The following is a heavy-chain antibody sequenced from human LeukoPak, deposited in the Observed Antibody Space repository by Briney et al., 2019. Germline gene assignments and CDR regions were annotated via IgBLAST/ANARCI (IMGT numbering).Heavy chain of an antibody. J-gene: IGHJ3*02. CDR2: IYTSGST. CDR3: ARDPGIAVAGDSDAFDI. D-gene: IGHD6-19*01. V-gene: IGHV4-4*07. CDR1: GGSISSYY. Sequence: SETLSLTCTVSGGSISSYYWSWIRQPAGKGLEWIGRIYTSGSTNYKPSLKSRVTMSVDTSKNQFSLKLSSVTAADTAVYYCARDPGIAVAGDSDAFDIWGQGTMVTVSS.